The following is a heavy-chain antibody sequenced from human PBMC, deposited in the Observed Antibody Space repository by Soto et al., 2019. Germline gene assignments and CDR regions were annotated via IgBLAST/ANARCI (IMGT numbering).Heavy chain of an antibody. V-gene: IGHV3-7*03. J-gene: IGHJ4*02. Sequence: PGGSLRLSCAASGFSFSSHWMSWVRQAPGKGLEWVANIKQDGNDKRYVDSVKGRFTISRDNAKSSLYLQMNSPRAEDTAVYYCARYSYSSGPQDSWGQGTLVTVSS. CDR3: ARYSYSSGPQDS. D-gene: IGHD6-19*01. CDR2: IKQDGNDK. CDR1: GFSFSSHW.